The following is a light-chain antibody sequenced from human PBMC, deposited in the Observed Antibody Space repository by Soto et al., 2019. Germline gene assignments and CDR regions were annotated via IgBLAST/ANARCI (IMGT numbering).Light chain of an antibody. J-gene: IGKJ1*01. Sequence: AIRMTQSPSSLSASTGDRVTITCRASQGISSYLAWYQQKPGKAPKLLFYAASTLQSGVPSRFSGSVSGTDFTLTISCMQSEEFSTYYSHQYYRYPTFGLGTKVEIK. CDR1: QGISSY. CDR3: HQYYRYPT. CDR2: AAS. V-gene: IGKV1-8*01.